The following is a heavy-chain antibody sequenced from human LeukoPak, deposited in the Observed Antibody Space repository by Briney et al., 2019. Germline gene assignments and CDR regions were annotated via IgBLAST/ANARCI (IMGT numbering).Heavy chain of an antibody. V-gene: IGHV1-46*01. CDR2: INPSGGST. J-gene: IGHJ4*02. D-gene: IGHD4-23*01. CDR3: ARDLPPYGGLDY. Sequence: ASVTVSFTASGYTFTSYYMHWVRQAPGQGLEWMGIINPSGGSTSYAQKFQGRVTMTRDTSTSTVYMELSSLRSEDTAVYYCARDLPPYGGLDYWGQGTLVTVSS. CDR1: GYTFTSYY.